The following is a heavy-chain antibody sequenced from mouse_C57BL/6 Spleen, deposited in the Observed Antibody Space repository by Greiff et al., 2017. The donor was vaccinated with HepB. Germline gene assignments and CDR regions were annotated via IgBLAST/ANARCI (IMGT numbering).Heavy chain of an antibody. D-gene: IGHD2-1*01. V-gene: IGHV1-81*01. J-gene: IGHJ2*01. CDR1: GYTFTSYG. CDR2: IYPRSGNT. CDR3: ARGRAIYSYFDY. Sequence: QVQLQQSGAELARPGASVKLSCKASGYTFTSYGISWVKQRTGQGLEWIGEIYPRSGNTYYNEKFKGKATLTADKSSSTAYMELRSLTSEDSAVYFCARGRAIYSYFDYWGQGTTLTVSS.